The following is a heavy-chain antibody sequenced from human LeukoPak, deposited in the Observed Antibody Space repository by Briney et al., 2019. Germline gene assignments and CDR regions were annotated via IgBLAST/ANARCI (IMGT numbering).Heavy chain of an antibody. CDR3: ARETRGHYYDSSGPDH. V-gene: IGHV3-48*03. J-gene: IGHJ5*02. D-gene: IGHD3-22*01. Sequence: QSGGSLRLSCAVSGFTFSSYEMNWVRQAPGKGLEWVSYISSSDSSTHYADSVKGRFTISRDNAKNSLYLQMNSLRVEDMGVYYCARETRGHYYDSSGPDHWGQGTLVTVSS. CDR2: ISSSDSST. CDR1: GFTFSSYE.